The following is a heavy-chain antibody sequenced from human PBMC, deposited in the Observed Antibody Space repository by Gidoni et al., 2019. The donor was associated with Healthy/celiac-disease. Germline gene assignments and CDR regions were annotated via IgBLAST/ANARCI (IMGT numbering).Heavy chain of an antibody. J-gene: IGHJ5*02. CDR1: GFTFSGSA. CDR2: IRSKANSYAT. Sequence: EVQLVESGGGLVQPGGSLKLSCAASGFTFSGSAMHWVRQASGKGLEWVGRIRSKANSYATAYAASVKGRFTISRDDSKNTAYLQMNSLKTEDTAVYYCTGHSSGMLDPWGQGTLVTVSS. CDR3: TGHSSGMLDP. D-gene: IGHD6-19*01. V-gene: IGHV3-73*02.